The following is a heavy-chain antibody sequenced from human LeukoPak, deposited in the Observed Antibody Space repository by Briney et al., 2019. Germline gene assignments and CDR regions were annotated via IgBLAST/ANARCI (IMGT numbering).Heavy chain of an antibody. CDR1: GGSISSYY. CDR2: IYYSGST. Sequence: SSETLSLTCTVSGGSISSYYWSWIRQPPGKGLEWLGYIYYSGSTNYNPSLKSRVTISVDTSKNQFSLKLSSVTAADTAVYYCARGGWFYDRVGTFDYWGQGTLVTVSS. CDR3: ARGGWFYDRVGTFDY. D-gene: IGHD3-9*01. V-gene: IGHV4-59*01. J-gene: IGHJ4*02.